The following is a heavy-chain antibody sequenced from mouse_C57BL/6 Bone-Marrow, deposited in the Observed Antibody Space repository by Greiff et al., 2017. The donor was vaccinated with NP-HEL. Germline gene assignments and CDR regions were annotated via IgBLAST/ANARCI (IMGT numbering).Heavy chain of an antibody. CDR3: AIYGSAGWFAY. CDR2: INPGSGGT. Sequence: QVQLQQSGAELVRPGTSVKVSCKASGYAFTNSLIEWVKQRPGQGLEWIGVINPGSGGTNYNEKFKGKATLTADKSSSTAYMQLSSLTSEDSAVYFCAIYGSAGWFAYWGQGTLVTVSA. CDR1: GYAFTNSL. J-gene: IGHJ3*01. D-gene: IGHD1-1*01. V-gene: IGHV1-54*01.